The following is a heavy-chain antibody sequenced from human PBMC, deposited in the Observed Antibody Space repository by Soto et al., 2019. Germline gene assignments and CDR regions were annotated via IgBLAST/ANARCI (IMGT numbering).Heavy chain of an antibody. Sequence: PGGFLRLSCAASGVTLISYGIHWVRQAPGKGLECVSIIYSADNTFYVDSVKGRFIISRDNSKNTVYLQMNSLRADDTAVYYCARGSLYWGQGTLVTVSS. CDR3: ARGSLY. J-gene: IGHJ4*01. CDR2: IYSADNT. CDR1: GVTLISYG. V-gene: IGHV3-66*01.